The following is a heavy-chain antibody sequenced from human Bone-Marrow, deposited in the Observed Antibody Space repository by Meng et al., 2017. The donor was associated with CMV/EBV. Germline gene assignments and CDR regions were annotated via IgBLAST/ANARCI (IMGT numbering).Heavy chain of an antibody. V-gene: IGHV3-53*05. CDR1: GFTVSSNY. D-gene: IGHD2-2*01. J-gene: IGHJ3*02. Sequence: GGSLRLSCAASGFTVSSNYMSWVRQAPGKGLEWVSVIYSGGSTYYADSVKGRFTISRDNSKNTLYLQMNSLRAEDTAVYYCARGACSSTSCYWGEAFAIWGPGTMVTGSS. CDR2: IYSGGST. CDR3: ARGACSSTSCYWGEAFAI.